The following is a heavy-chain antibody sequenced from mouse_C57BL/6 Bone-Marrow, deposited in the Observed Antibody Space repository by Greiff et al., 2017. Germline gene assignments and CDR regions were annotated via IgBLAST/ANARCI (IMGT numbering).Heavy chain of an antibody. V-gene: IGHV1-64*01. Sequence: QVQLQQPRAELVKSGASVKLSCKASGYTFTSYWMHWVKQRPGQGLEWIGMIHPNSGSTNYNEKFKSKATLTVDKSSSTAYMQLSSLTSEDAAVYYCANKGAYWGQGTLVTVSA. J-gene: IGHJ3*01. CDR2: IHPNSGST. CDR3: ANKGAY. CDR1: GYTFTSYW.